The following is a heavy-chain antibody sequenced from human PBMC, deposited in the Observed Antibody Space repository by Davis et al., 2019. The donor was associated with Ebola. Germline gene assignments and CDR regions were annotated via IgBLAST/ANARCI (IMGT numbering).Heavy chain of an antibody. V-gene: IGHV1-3*01. D-gene: IGHD3-9*01. J-gene: IGHJ5*02. Sequence: ASVTVSCKASVYTFTSYAMHWVRQAPGQRLEWMGWINAGNGNTKYSQKFQGRVTITRDTSASTAYMELSSLRSEDTAVYYCARLPYDDILTGYHNWFDPWGQGTLVTVSS. CDR2: INAGNGNT. CDR1: VYTFTSYA. CDR3: ARLPYDDILTGYHNWFDP.